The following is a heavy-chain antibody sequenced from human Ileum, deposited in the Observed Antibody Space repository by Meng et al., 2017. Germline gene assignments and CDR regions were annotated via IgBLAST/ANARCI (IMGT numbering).Heavy chain of an antibody. Sequence: QVQLQGPGPGLLKPSGTLSLTCAVPGGSISTSDWWSWVRQPPGKGLEWIGEIHHSGSTNYNPSLKSRVTISVDKSKNQFSLKLNSVTAADTAVYYCAREWSGSYRHFDYWGQGTLVTVSS. CDR2: IHHSGST. J-gene: IGHJ4*02. D-gene: IGHD1-26*01. V-gene: IGHV4-4*02. CDR3: AREWSGSYRHFDY. CDR1: GGSISTSDW.